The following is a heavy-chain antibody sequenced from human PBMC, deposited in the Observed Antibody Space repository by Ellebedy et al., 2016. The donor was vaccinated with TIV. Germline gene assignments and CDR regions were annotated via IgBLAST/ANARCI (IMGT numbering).Heavy chain of an antibody. Sequence: PGGSLRLSCAASGFTFSSYGMHWVRQAPGKGLEWVAVIWYDGSNKYYADSVKGRFTISRDNAKNSLYLQMNSLRAEDTAVYYCASILGKDWYFDLWGRGTLVTVSA. J-gene: IGHJ2*01. CDR3: ASILGKDWYFDL. V-gene: IGHV3-33*03. CDR2: IWYDGSNK. CDR1: GFTFSSYG. D-gene: IGHD3-3*02.